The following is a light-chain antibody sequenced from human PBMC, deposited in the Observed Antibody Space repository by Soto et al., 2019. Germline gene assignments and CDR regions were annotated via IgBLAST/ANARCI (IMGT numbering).Light chain of an antibody. Sequence: EIVMTQSPATLSVSPGERATLSCRASQSVRSNLAWYQQKPGQTPRLLIYGASTRATGIPAMFSGSGSVTEFTLTISSLQSEDVAVYYCQQYNSWRTFGQGTKVEIK. CDR3: QQYNSWRT. V-gene: IGKV3-15*01. CDR1: QSVRSN. CDR2: GAS. J-gene: IGKJ1*01.